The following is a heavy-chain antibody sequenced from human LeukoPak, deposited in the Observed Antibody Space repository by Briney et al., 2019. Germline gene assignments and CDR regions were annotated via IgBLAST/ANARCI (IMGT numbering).Heavy chain of an antibody. V-gene: IGHV3-11*01. CDR3: ARDRDAYSSRNWFDP. J-gene: IGHJ5*02. CDR2: ISSSGSTI. D-gene: IGHD6-13*01. CDR1: GFTFSDYY. Sequence: KPGGSLRLSCAASGFTFSDYYMSWIRQAPGKGLEWVSYISSSGSTIYYADSVKGRFTISRDNAKNSLYLQMNSLRAEDTAVYYSARDRDAYSSRNWFDPWGQGTLVTVSS.